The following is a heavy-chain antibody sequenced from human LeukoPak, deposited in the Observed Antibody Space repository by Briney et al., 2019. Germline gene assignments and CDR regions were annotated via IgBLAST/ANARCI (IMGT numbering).Heavy chain of an antibody. V-gene: IGHV1-69*01. CDR2: IIPIFGTA. CDR3: ARDCSGSRSSGWYWGL. J-gene: IGHJ4*02. Sequence: SVKVSCKASGCTFSSYAISWVRQAPGQELKWMGGIIPIFGTANYAQKFQGRVTITADESTSTAYMELSSLRSEDTAVYYCARDCSGSRSSGWYWGLWGQGTLVTVSS. CDR1: GCTFSSYA. D-gene: IGHD6-19*01.